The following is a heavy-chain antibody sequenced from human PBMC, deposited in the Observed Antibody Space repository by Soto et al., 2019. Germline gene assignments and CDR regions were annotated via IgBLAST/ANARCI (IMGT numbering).Heavy chain of an antibody. J-gene: IGHJ6*02. V-gene: IGHV3-30*18. Sequence: PGGSLRLSCAASGFTFSSYGMHWVRQAPGKGLEWVAVISYDGSNKYYADSVKGRFTISRDNSKNTLYLQMNSLRAEDTAVYYCAKDQEGVRFLEWSRHYYGMEVWGQGTTVTVS. D-gene: IGHD3-3*01. CDR1: GFTFSSYG. CDR2: ISYDGSNK. CDR3: AKDQEGVRFLEWSRHYYGMEV.